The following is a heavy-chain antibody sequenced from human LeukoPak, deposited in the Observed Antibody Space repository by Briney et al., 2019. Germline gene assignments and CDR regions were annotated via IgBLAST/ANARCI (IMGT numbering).Heavy chain of an antibody. CDR1: GGTFSSYA. D-gene: IGHD5-18*01. J-gene: IGHJ4*02. Sequence: SVKVSCKASGGTFSSYAISWVRHAPGQGLEWMGRIIPIFGTANYAQKFQGRVTITTDESTSTAYMELSSLRSEDTAVYYCASDEAGYSGVKIDYWGQGILVTVSS. CDR2: IIPIFGTA. V-gene: IGHV1-69*05. CDR3: ASDEAGYSGVKIDY.